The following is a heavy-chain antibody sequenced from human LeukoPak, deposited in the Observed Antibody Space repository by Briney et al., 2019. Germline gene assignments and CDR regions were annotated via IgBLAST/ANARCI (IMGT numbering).Heavy chain of an antibody. CDR2: IIPIFGTA. J-gene: IGHJ6*02. D-gene: IGHD3-10*02. V-gene: IGHV1-69*13. CDR3: ARDAWSTAIFGGMDV. Sequence: SVTVSCKASGGTFSSYAISWVRQAPGQGLEWMGGIIPIFGTANYAQKFQGRVTITADESTSTAYMELSSLRSEDTAVYYCARDAWSTAIFGGMDVWGQGTTVTVSS. CDR1: GGTFSSYA.